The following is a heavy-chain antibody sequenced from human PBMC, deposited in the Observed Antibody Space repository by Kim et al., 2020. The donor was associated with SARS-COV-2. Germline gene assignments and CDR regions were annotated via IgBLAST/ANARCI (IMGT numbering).Heavy chain of an antibody. J-gene: IGHJ6*02. CDR3: ARLVVGLNGLSYYYYYGMDV. CDR2: ISAYNGNT. CDR1: GYTFTSYG. Sequence: ASVKVSCKASGYTFTSYGISWVRQAPGQGLEWMGWISAYNGNTNYAQKLQGRVTMTTDTSTSTAYMELRSLRSDDTAVYYCARLVVGLNGLSYYYYYGMDVWGQGTTVTVSS. D-gene: IGHD2-15*01. V-gene: IGHV1-18*04.